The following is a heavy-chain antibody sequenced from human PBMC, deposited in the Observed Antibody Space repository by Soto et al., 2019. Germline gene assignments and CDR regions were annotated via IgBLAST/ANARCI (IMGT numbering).Heavy chain of an antibody. V-gene: IGHV1-3*01. CDR2: INGGNGDT. Sequence: QDQLVQSETEVKKPGDSLRVSCRASGYSLTNFAMHWVRRAPGHRLEWMGWINGGNGDTRFSHKFQGRVAITRDTSANTAYMQLTGLRSDDSAVYSCYRGNLDRLNHLDFWGQGTLAIVSS. CDR1: GYSLTNFA. CDR3: YRGNLDRLNHLDF. J-gene: IGHJ4*02.